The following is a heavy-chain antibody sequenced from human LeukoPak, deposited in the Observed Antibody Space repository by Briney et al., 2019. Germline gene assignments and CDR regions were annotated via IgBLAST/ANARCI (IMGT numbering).Heavy chain of an antibody. CDR3: ARLEGYCSSPSCHFFGMDV. V-gene: IGHV3-53*04. CDR1: GFPLSSSY. D-gene: IGHD2-2*01. Sequence: GGSLRLSCAASGFPLSSSYMNWVRQAPGKGLEGVSVIYSGGSIYYSDSVKGRFTISRHNSNNTLYLQMNGLRAEDTAVYYCARLEGYCSSPSCHFFGMDVWGQGTTVTVSS. J-gene: IGHJ6*02. CDR2: IYSGGSI.